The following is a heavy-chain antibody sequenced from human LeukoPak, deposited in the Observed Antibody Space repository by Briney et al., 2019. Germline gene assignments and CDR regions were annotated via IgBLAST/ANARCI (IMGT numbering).Heavy chain of an antibody. Sequence: SEILSLTCAVYGGSFSGYYWSWIRQPPGKGLEWIGEINHSGSTNYNPSLKSRVTISVDTSKNQFSLKLSSVTAADTAVYYCARGQGIAVAGPAFDIWGQGTMVTVSS. CDR1: GGSFSGYY. D-gene: IGHD6-19*01. CDR2: INHSGST. V-gene: IGHV4-34*01. J-gene: IGHJ3*02. CDR3: ARGQGIAVAGPAFDI.